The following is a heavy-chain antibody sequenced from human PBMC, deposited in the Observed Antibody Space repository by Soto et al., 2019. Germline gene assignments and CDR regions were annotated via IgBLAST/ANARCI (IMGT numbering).Heavy chain of an antibody. CDR3: ARDYYGSGSYYSPYYYYYYTDV. J-gene: IGHJ6*03. CDR2: ISAYNGNT. D-gene: IGHD3-10*01. CDR1: RSTISYDV. Sequence: RSTISYDVFSWERKGPGQRLERRGWISAYNGNTNYAQKLQGRVTMTTDTSTSTAYMELRSLRSDDTAVYYCARDYYGSGSYYSPYYYYYYTDVWGKGTMVTVSS. V-gene: IGHV1-18*01.